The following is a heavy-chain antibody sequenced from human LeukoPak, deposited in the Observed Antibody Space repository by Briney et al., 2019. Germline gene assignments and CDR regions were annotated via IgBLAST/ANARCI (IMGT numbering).Heavy chain of an antibody. CDR3: TTDRYGNAFDI. J-gene: IGHJ3*02. V-gene: IGHV3-15*01. CDR2: IKSKTDGGTT. D-gene: IGHD3-16*02. CDR1: GFTFSNAW. Sequence: RGSLRLSCAASGFTFSNAWLSWVRQAPGKGLEWVGRIKSKTDGGTTDYAAPVKGRFTISRDDSKNTLYLQMNSLKTEDTAVYYCTTDRYGNAFDIWGQGTMVTVSS.